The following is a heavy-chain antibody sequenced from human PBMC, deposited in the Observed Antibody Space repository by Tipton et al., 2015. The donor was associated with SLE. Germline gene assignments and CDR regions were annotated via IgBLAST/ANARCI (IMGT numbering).Heavy chain of an antibody. CDR1: GFTFSSYW. V-gene: IGHV3-7*01. Sequence: GSLRLSCAASGFTFSSYWMSWVRQAPGKGLEWVANIKQDGSEKYYVDSVKGRFTISRDNAKNSLYLQMNSLRAEDTAVYYCAREDSSGWYGPSDYWGQGTLVTVSS. CDR3: AREDSSGWYGPSDY. D-gene: IGHD6-19*01. J-gene: IGHJ4*02. CDR2: IKQDGSEK.